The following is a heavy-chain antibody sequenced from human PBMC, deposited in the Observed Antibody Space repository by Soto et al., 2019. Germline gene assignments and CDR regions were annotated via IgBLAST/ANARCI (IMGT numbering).Heavy chain of an antibody. J-gene: IGHJ4*02. D-gene: IGHD5-12*01. CDR2: ISYDGSNK. CDR1: GFTFSSYG. V-gene: IGHV3-30*18. CDR3: AKDPARSGYDFSAGY. Sequence: GGSLRLSCAASGFTFSSYGMHWVRQAPGKGLEWVAVISYDGSNKYYADSVKGRFTISRDNSKNTLYLQMNSLRAEDTAVYYCAKDPARSGYDFSAGYWGQGTLVTVSS.